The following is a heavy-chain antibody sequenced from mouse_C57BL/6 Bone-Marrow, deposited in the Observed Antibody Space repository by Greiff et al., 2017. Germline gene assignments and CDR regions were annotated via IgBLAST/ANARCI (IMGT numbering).Heavy chain of an antibody. CDR2: SRNKANDYTS. Sequence: EVKVEESGGGLVQSGRSLRLSCATSGFTFSDFYMEWVRQAPGQGLEWIAASRNKANDYTSEYSVSVKGRFIVSRDTPESILYLQMNALRAEDTAIYYCANYAYYYGSSNRYVDVWGTGTTVTVSS. V-gene: IGHV7-1*01. CDR1: GFTFSDFY. J-gene: IGHJ1*03. CDR3: ANYAYYYGSSNRYVDV. D-gene: IGHD1-1*01.